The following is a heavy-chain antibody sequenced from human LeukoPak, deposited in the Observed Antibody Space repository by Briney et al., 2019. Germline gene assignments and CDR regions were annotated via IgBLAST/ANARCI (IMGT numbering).Heavy chain of an antibody. CDR1: GFTFSSYW. CDR2: IKQDGSEK. J-gene: IGHJ6*02. Sequence: PGGSLRLSCAASGFTFSSYWMSWVRQAPGRGLEWVANIKQDGSEKYYVDSVEGRFTISRDNAKNSLYLQMNSLRAEDTAVYYCARLSTSTLYRGGLVYYYNYGMDVWGQGTTVTVSS. D-gene: IGHD2-2*01. V-gene: IGHV3-7*01. CDR3: ARLSTSTLYRGGLVYYYNYGMDV.